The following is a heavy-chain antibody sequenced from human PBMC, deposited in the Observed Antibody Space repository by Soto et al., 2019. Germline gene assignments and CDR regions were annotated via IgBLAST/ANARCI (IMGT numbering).Heavy chain of an antibody. J-gene: IGHJ5*02. Sequence: GGSLRLSCAASGFTFSDYGMHWVRQAPGKGLEWVAVISYDGNNKFSADSVKGRFTISRDNSKNTLYLQMNSLRVEDTAIYSCARQFPTDNYGNRLDPWGQGTLVTVSS. V-gene: IGHV3-30*03. CDR3: ARQFPTDNYGNRLDP. D-gene: IGHD4-17*01. CDR1: GFTFSDYG. CDR2: ISYDGNNK.